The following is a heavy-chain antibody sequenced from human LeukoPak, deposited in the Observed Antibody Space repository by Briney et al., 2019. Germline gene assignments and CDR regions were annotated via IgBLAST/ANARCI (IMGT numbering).Heavy chain of an antibody. J-gene: IGHJ4*02. Sequence: PGGSLRLSCAVSGFTFDDYAMHWVRQVPGKGLEWVSGINWNSDSIGYADSVKGRFTTSRDNAKNSLYLQKNSLRAEDTASYYCAINGGGDSGYGNFDYWGQGTLVTVSS. V-gene: IGHV3-9*01. D-gene: IGHD5-12*01. CDR3: AINGGGDSGYGNFDY. CDR2: INWNSDSI. CDR1: GFTFDDYA.